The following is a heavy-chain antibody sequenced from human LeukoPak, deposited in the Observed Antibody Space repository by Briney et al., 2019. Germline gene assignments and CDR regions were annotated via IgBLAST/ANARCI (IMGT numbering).Heavy chain of an antibody. CDR3: ARDREYQMPSTYFQH. D-gene: IGHD3-10*01. J-gene: IGHJ1*01. Sequence: VASVKVSCKASGYTFTDYYMHWVRQAPGQGLEWMGWINPNSGGTNYVQKFQGRVTMTRDTSIGTVYMELSRLRSDDTAVYYCARDREYQMPSTYFQHWGQGTLVTVSS. V-gene: IGHV1-2*02. CDR2: INPNSGGT. CDR1: GYTFTDYY.